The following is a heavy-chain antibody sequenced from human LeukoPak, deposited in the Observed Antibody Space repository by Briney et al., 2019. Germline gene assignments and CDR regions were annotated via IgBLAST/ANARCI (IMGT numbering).Heavy chain of an antibody. Sequence: ASVKVSCKASGYTFTTYGISWVRQAPGQGLEWMGWISTYDGNTSYAQNLQGRVTMTTDTFTSTAYMELRSLRSVDTAVYYCARAVVVVSTAIRDYYYYSYVDVRGKGTTVTVSS. CDR3: ARAVVVVSTAIRDYYYYSYVDV. D-gene: IGHD2-2*01. CDR1: GYTFTTYG. V-gene: IGHV1-18*01. J-gene: IGHJ6*03. CDR2: ISTYDGNT.